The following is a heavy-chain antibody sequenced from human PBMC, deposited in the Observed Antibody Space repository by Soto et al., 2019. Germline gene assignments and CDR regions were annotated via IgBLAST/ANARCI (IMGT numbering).Heavy chain of an antibody. J-gene: IGHJ6*02. Sequence: KDSYKASVYNVVTYYTYWVRRAPGRGREWVGLVDPITVGTASEERLGDGVTMTRDTSINSAYMELSGLRYEDTAIYFCAGVRDAAPQFYTPQWMDVWGQGTTVTVSS. CDR3: AGVRDAAPQFYTPQWMDV. D-gene: IGHD2-15*01. CDR1: VYNVVTYY. V-gene: IGHV1-2*06. CDR2: VDPITVGT.